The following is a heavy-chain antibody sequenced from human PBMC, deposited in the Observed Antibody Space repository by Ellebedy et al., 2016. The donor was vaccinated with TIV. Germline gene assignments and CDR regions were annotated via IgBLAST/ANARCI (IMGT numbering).Heavy chain of an antibody. V-gene: IGHV3-48*02. CDR3: VRDGGIAAALDAFDI. CDR1: GFSFSSYS. CDR2: IGSSSSPI. Sequence: GESLKISXAASGFSFSSYSMNWVRQAPGKGPEWVSFIGSSSSPISYADSVKGRFTISRDNAKNSLFLQMNSLRDEDTAVYYCVRDGGIAAALDAFDIWGQGTMVAVSS. D-gene: IGHD6-13*01. J-gene: IGHJ3*02.